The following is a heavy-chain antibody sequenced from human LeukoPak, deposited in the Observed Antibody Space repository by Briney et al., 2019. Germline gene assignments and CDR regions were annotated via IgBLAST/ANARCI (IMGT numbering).Heavy chain of an antibody. J-gene: IGHJ4*02. CDR1: GFTFSSYG. CDR2: IRYDGSNK. Sequence: GGSLRLSCAASGFTFSSYGMHWVRQAPGKGLEWVTFIRYDGSNKYYADSVKGRFTISRDNSKNTLYLQMNSLRADDSAVYYRAKEQNYYDSSGYYIWGQGTLVTVSS. V-gene: IGHV3-30*02. CDR3: AKEQNYYDSSGYYI. D-gene: IGHD3-22*01.